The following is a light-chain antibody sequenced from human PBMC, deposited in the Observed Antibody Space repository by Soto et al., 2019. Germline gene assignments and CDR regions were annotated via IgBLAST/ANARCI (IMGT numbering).Light chain of an antibody. Sequence: DIQMTQSPSTLSGSVGDRVTITCRASQTISSWLAWYQQKPGKAPKLLIYKASTLKSGVPSRFSGSGSGTEFTLTSSSLRPDDFATYYCQHYNSYSEAFGQGTKVELK. CDR2: KAS. V-gene: IGKV1-5*03. CDR3: QHYNSYSEA. CDR1: QTISSW. J-gene: IGKJ1*01.